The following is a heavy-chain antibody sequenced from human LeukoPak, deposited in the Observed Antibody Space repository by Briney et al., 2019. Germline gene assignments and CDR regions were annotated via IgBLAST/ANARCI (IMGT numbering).Heavy chain of an antibody. CDR1: GFTFTNSA. CDR3: AAREMAVSYYFDY. V-gene: IGHV1-58*02. Sequence: TSVKVSCKASGFTFTNSAMQWVRQARGQRREGIGWIVVGSGNTNYAQKFQERVTINRDRSTSKDYMELSSLRSEDTAVYYCAAREMAVSYYFDYWGQGTLVTVSS. J-gene: IGHJ4*02. CDR2: IVVGSGNT. D-gene: IGHD5-24*01.